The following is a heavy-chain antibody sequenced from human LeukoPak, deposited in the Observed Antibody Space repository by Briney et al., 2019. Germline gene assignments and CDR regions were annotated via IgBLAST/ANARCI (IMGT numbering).Heavy chain of an antibody. J-gene: IGHJ1*01. CDR1: GFTFSSYE. CDR3: ARDLGVVTYQYFQH. Sequence: GGSLRLSCAASGFTFSSYEMNWVRQAPGKGLEWVSYISSSSSTIYYADSVKARFTISRDDAKNSLYLQMNSLRAEDTAVYYCARDLGVVTYQYFQHWGQGTLVTVSS. V-gene: IGHV3-48*01. CDR2: ISSSSSTI. D-gene: IGHD4-23*01.